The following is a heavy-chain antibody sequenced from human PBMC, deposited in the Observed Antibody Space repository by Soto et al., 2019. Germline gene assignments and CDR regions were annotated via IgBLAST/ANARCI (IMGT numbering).Heavy chain of an antibody. V-gene: IGHV1-8*01. CDR2: MNPNSGNT. CDR1: GYTFTSYD. CDR3: ARGRGYSYGPHGWFDP. J-gene: IGHJ5*02. Sequence: ASVKVSCKASGYTFTSYDINWVRQATGQGLEWMGWMNPNSGNTGYAQKFQGRVTMTRNTSISTAYMELSSLGSEDTAVYYCARGRGYSYGPHGWFDPWGQGTLVTVSS. D-gene: IGHD5-18*01.